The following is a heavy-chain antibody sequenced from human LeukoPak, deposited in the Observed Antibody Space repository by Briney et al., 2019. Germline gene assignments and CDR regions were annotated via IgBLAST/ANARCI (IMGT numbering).Heavy chain of an antibody. CDR1: GYTFTSYD. CDR3: ARVETITGTTDYYYGMDV. D-gene: IGHD1-20*01. Sequence: ASVKVSCKASGYTFTSYDINWVRQATGQGLEWMGWMNPNSGNTGYAQKFQGRVTMTRNTSISTAYMEPSSLRSEDTAVYYCARVETITGTTDYYYGMDVWGQGTTVTVSS. V-gene: IGHV1-8*01. CDR2: MNPNSGNT. J-gene: IGHJ6*02.